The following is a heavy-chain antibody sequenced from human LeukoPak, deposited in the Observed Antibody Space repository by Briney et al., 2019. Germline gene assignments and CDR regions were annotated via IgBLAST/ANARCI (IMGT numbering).Heavy chain of an antibody. CDR2: IYSGGST. Sequence: GGSLRLSCAASGFTFSSNCMSWVRQAPGKGVEGVSFIYSGGSTYYTDSVKGRFTISRDNSKNTLYLQMNSLRAEDTAVYYCARRAGDYSHPYDYWGQGILVTVSS. CDR3: ARRAGDYSHPYDY. V-gene: IGHV3-53*01. CDR1: GFTFSSNC. D-gene: IGHD3-22*01. J-gene: IGHJ4*02.